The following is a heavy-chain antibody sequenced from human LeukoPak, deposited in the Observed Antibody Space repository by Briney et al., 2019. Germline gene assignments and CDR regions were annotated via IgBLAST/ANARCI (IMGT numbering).Heavy chain of an antibody. Sequence: PGGSLRLSCAASGFTFSSYAMSWVRQAPGKGLEWVSAISGSGGSTYYADSVKGRFTISRDNSKNTLYLQMNSLRAEDTAVYYCAKESIAVAGTGVYFDYWGQGTLVTVSS. D-gene: IGHD6-19*01. CDR1: GFTFSSYA. CDR2: ISGSGGST. J-gene: IGHJ4*02. V-gene: IGHV3-23*01. CDR3: AKESIAVAGTGVYFDY.